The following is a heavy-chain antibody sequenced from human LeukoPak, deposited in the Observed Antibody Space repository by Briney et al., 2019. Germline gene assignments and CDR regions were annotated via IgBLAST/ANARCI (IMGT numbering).Heavy chain of an antibody. CDR3: ARDFNDPIDY. CDR1: GFTFSHYS. J-gene: IGHJ4*02. CDR2: ISSSSRTI. D-gene: IGHD1-1*01. V-gene: IGHV3-48*02. Sequence: QPGGSLRLSCAASGFTFSHYSMNWVRQAPGKGLEWISYISSSSRTICYVDSVKGRFTISRDNAKNSLYLQMNSLRDEDTAVYYCARDFNDPIDYWGQGTLVTVSS.